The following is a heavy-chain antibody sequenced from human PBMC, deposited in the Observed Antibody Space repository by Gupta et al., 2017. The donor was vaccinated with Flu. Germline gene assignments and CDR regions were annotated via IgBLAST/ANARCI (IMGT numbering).Heavy chain of an antibody. J-gene: IGHJ6*02. CDR1: GFTVSSYY. D-gene: IGHD3-22*01. V-gene: IGHV3-53*02. CDR2: IYSGGST. CDR3: ARDLLDSSGYYYYYYGMDV. Sequence: EVQLVETGGGLIQPGGSLRLSCAASGFTVSSYYMSWVRQAPGKGLEWVSVIYSGGSTYYADSVKGRFTISRDNSKNTLYLQMNSLRAEDTAVYYCARDLLDSSGYYYYYYGMDVWGQGTTVTVSS.